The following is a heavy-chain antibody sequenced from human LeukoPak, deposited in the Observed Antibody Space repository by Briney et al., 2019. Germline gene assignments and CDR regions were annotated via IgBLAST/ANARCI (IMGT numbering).Heavy chain of an antibody. CDR1: GFTFSSYS. D-gene: IGHD3-22*01. V-gene: IGHV3-21*01. CDR3: ARQKRITMIVGSDY. Sequence: PAGSLRLSCAASGFTFSSYSMNWVRQAPGKGLEWVPSISSSSSYIYYADSVKGRFTISRDNTKNSLYLQMNSLRAEDTAVYYCARQKRITMIVGSDYWGRGTLVTVSS. J-gene: IGHJ4*02. CDR2: ISSSSSYI.